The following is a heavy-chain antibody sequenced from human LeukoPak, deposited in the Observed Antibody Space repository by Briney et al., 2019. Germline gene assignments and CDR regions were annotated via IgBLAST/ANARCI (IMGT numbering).Heavy chain of an antibody. D-gene: IGHD3-10*01. Sequence: ASVKVSCKASGYTFTGYYMHWVRQAPGQGLEWMGWINPNSGGTNYAQKFQGRVTLTRDTSISTAYMERSRLRSDDTAVYYCARGRRITMVRGGGGPGICPYWGQGTLVTVSS. CDR2: INPNSGGT. J-gene: IGHJ4*02. V-gene: IGHV1-2*02. CDR3: ARGRRITMVRGGGGPGICPY. CDR1: GYTFTGYY.